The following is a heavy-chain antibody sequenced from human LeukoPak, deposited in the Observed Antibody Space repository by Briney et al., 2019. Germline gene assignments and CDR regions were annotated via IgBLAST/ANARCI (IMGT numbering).Heavy chain of an antibody. CDR1: GFTFSSYW. V-gene: IGHV3-7*01. Sequence: GGSLRLSCAASGFTFSSYWMSWVRQAPGKGLEWVANIKQDGSEKYYVDSVKGRFTISGDNAKNSLYLQTNSLRAEDTAVYYCARDPPGYYDFWSGYYPGEGDYFDYWGQGTLVTVSS. J-gene: IGHJ4*02. D-gene: IGHD3-3*01. CDR2: IKQDGSEK. CDR3: ARDPPGYYDFWSGYYPGEGDYFDY.